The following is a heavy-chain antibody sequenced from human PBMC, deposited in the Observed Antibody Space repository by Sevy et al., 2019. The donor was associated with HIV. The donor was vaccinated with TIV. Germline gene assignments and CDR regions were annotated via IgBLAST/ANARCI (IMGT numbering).Heavy chain of an antibody. D-gene: IGHD6-19*01. CDR1: GGTFSSYA. Sequence: ASVKVSCKASGGTFSSYAISWVRQAPGQGLELMGGIIPIFGTANYAQKFQGRVTITADESTSTAYMELSSLRSEDTAVYYCARDGYSSAPYGMDVWGQGTTVTVSS. V-gene: IGHV1-69*13. CDR2: IIPIFGTA. CDR3: ARDGYSSAPYGMDV. J-gene: IGHJ6*02.